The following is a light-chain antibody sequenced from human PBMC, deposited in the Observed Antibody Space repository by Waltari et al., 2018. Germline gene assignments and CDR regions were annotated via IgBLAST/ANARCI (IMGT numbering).Light chain of an antibody. J-gene: IGKJ4*01. CDR3: QHRGNWPALT. Sequence: EIVLTPSPATLSLSPGERATLSSRASQSVSTYLVWYQQQPSQAPRLLIYEASTRAPGIPARFSGSGSGTDFTLTISSLEAEDFAVYYCQHRGNWPALTFGGGTEVEIK. V-gene: IGKV3-11*01. CDR1: QSVSTY. CDR2: EAS.